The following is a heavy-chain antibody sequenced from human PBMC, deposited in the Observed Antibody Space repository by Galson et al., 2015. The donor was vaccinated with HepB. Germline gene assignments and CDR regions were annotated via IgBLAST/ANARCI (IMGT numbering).Heavy chain of an antibody. D-gene: IGHD6-13*01. Sequence: SLRLSCAASGFTVSSNYMSWVRQAPGKGLEWVSVIYSGGSTYYADSVKGRFTISRDNSKNTLYLQMNSLRAEDTAVYYCAREVSSWLAGYYYYYGMDVWGQGTTVTVSS. V-gene: IGHV3-66*02. J-gene: IGHJ6*02. CDR2: IYSGGST. CDR1: GFTVSSNY. CDR3: AREVSSWLAGYYYYYGMDV.